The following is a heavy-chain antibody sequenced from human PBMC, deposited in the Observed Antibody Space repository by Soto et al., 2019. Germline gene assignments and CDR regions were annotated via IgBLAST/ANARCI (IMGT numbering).Heavy chain of an antibody. Sequence: QVQLMQSGSEVRKPGASVKVSCRASGYTLTTNYMHWGRQAPGQGPEWVAMINPRSGGNTNYEQKFKGRVAVTSDASTTVYLELNNLSSDDTSVYYCARGEVTSSGWLFDFGGQGTLVTVSS. CDR2: INPRSGGNT. J-gene: IGHJ4*02. V-gene: IGHV1-46*03. CDR3: ARGEVTSSGWLFDF. CDR1: GYTLTTNY. D-gene: IGHD6-19*01.